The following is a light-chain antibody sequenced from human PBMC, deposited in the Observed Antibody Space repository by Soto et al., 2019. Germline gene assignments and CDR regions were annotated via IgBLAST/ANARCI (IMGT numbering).Light chain of an antibody. J-gene: IGLJ2*01. V-gene: IGLV1-40*01. CDR2: GNS. CDR3: QSYDSSLSGSHVV. Sequence: QSVLTQPPLVSGAPGQRVTISCTGSSSNIGAGYDVHWYQQLPGTAPKLLIYGNSNRPSGVPDRFSGSKSGTSASLAITGLQAEDEADYYCQSYDSSLSGSHVVFGGGTQLTVL. CDR1: SSNIGAGYD.